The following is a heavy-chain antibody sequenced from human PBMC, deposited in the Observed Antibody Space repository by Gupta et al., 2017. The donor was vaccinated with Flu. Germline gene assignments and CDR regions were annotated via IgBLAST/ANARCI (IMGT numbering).Heavy chain of an antibody. D-gene: IGHD3-16*01. V-gene: IGHV3-23*04. Sequence: EEQLVESGGGLVQPGGSLRLSCVGSGFPFSNYPMIWVRQAPGKGLEWVSVIFENSYEIHYTDSVKGRFSISRDNSRNTLYLQMNSLRAEDTAIYYCATYRQFIREGGDFWGHGTLVTVSS. CDR2: IFENSYEI. J-gene: IGHJ4*01. CDR3: ATYRQFIREGGDF. CDR1: GFPFSNYP.